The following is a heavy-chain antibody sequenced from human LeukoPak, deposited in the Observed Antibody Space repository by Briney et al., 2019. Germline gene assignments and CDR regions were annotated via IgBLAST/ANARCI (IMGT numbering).Heavy chain of an antibody. V-gene: IGHV4-31*03. D-gene: IGHD4-17*01. Sequence: SRTLSLTCTVSGGSISSGGYYWSWIRQHPGKGLEWIGYIYYSGSTYYNPSLKSRVTISVDTSKNQFSLKLSSVTAADTAVYYCARGGYGDYGLFDYWGQGTLVTVSS. CDR3: ARGGYGDYGLFDY. CDR2: IYYSGST. J-gene: IGHJ4*02. CDR1: GGSISSGGYY.